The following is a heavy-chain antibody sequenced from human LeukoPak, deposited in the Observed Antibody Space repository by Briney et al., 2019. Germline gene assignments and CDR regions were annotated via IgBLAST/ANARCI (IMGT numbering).Heavy chain of an antibody. Sequence: GGSLRLSCAASGFTFSSYGMHWVRQAPGKGLEWVAVISYDGSNKYYADSVKGRFTISRDNSKNTLYLQMNSLRAEDTAVYYCAREREGDAFDIWGQGTMVTVSS. CDR1: GFTFSSYG. D-gene: IGHD5-24*01. J-gene: IGHJ3*02. V-gene: IGHV3-30*03. CDR3: AREREGDAFDI. CDR2: ISYDGSNK.